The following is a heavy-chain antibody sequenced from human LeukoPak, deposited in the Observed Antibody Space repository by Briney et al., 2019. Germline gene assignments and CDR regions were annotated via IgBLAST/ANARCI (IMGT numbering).Heavy chain of an antibody. CDR3: ARDLEVGWYLDY. Sequence: NTGGSLRLSCAASGFTFSSYSMNWVRQAPGKGLEWASSISSSSSYIYYADSVKGRFTISRDNAKNSLYLQMNSLRAEDTAVYYCARDLEVGWYLDYWGQGTLVTVSS. V-gene: IGHV3-21*01. CDR1: GFTFSSYS. J-gene: IGHJ4*02. D-gene: IGHD6-19*01. CDR2: ISSSSSYI.